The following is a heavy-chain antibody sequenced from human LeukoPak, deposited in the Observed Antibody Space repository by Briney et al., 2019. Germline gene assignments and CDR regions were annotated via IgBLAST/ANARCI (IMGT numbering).Heavy chain of an antibody. CDR2: ISYDGSNK. V-gene: IGHV3-30-3*01. J-gene: IGHJ6*02. CDR3: ARDTAVERWLQSHYYYGMGV. Sequence: PGRSLRLSCAASGFTFSSHAMHWVRQAPGKGLEWVAVISYDGSNKYYADSVKGRFTISRDNSKNTLYLQMNSLRAEDTAVYYCARDTAVERWLQSHYYYGMGVWGQGTTVTVSS. D-gene: IGHD5-24*01. CDR1: GFTFSSHA.